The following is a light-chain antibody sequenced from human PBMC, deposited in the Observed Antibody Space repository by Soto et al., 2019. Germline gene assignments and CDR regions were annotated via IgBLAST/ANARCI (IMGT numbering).Light chain of an antibody. J-gene: IGKJ3*01. V-gene: IGKV3-20*01. CDR3: QQNGSSHRFT. CDR1: QSVSSSY. Sequence: EIVLTQSPGTLSLSPGERATLSCRASQSVSSSYLAWYQQKPGQAPRLLIYGASSRATGIPDRFSGSGSGTNFTLTISRLEPEDCAVYYCQQNGSSHRFTFGPGTKVDIK. CDR2: GAS.